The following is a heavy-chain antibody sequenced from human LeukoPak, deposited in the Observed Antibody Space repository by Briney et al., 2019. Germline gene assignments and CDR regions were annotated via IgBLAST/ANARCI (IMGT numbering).Heavy chain of an antibody. D-gene: IGHD6-13*01. CDR1: TLTLNNYG. J-gene: IGHJ4*02. CDR2: IKQDGSEK. Sequence: PGGSLRLSCTASTLTLNNYGMSWVRQAPGKGLEWVANIKQDGSEKYHVDSVKGRFTISRDNAKNSLYLQMNSLRAEDTAVYYCASRAGYTGSWSAFDYWGQGTLVTVSS. V-gene: IGHV3-7*05. CDR3: ASRAGYTGSWSAFDY.